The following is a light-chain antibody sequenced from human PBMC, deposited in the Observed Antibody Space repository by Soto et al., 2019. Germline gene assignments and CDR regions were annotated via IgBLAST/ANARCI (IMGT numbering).Light chain of an antibody. Sequence: EIELRHSPGTLSLSPGERATPSCRASQSVSNNYLAWYQQKPGQAPRLLIYGASNRATGITDRFSGSGSGTDFTLTISRLEPEDFAVYYCQQYGISGTFGQGTKVDSK. CDR1: QSVSNNY. V-gene: IGKV3-20*01. CDR3: QQYGISGT. J-gene: IGKJ1*01. CDR2: GAS.